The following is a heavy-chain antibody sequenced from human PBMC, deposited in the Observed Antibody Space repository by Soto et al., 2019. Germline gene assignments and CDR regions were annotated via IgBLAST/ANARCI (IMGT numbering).Heavy chain of an antibody. V-gene: IGHV3-48*01. D-gene: IGHD6-19*01. Sequence: EVQLVESGGGLVQPGGSLRLSCAASGFTFSSYSMNWVRQAPGKGLEWVSYISSSSSTIYYADSVKGRFTISRDNAKNSRYLQMNSLRAEDTAVYYCAREERGSGWAYIDYWGQGTLVTVSS. CDR1: GFTFSSYS. CDR3: AREERGSGWAYIDY. J-gene: IGHJ4*02. CDR2: ISSSSSTI.